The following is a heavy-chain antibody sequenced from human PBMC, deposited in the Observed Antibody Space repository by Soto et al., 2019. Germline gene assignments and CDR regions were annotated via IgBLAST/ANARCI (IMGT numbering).Heavy chain of an antibody. Sequence: QITLNESGPTLVKPTHTLTLTCTFSGFSLSTRAVGVGWIRQPPGKALEWLGVIYWDDDKSYSPSLKSRLTSATGTSKNPVVLRMTKMDPVDTATYYCAHCRGGVASFWGQGTLVTVSS. D-gene: IGHD3-16*01. J-gene: IGHJ4*02. V-gene: IGHV2-5*02. CDR3: AHCRGGVASF. CDR1: GFSLSTRAVG. CDR2: IYWDDDK.